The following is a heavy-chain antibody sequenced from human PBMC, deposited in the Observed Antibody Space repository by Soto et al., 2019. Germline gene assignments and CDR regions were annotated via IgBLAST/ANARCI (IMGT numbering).Heavy chain of an antibody. CDR3: ARGLAALPVFAFDI. CDR1: VFSLRTSGVG. Sequence: SGPTLANPTQTLTLTCSFSVFSLRTSGVGVGWIRQSPGKALEWLALIYWSGDEHYRPTLKSRLSIIKDTSKNHVVLIMTDMDPVDTATYYCARGLAALPVFAFDIWGQGTMVTVSS. D-gene: IGHD6-6*01. CDR2: IYWSGDE. V-gene: IGHV2-5*01. J-gene: IGHJ3*02.